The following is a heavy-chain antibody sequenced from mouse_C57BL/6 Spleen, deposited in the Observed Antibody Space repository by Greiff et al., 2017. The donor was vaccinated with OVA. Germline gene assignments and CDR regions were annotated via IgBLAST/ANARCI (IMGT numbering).Heavy chain of an antibody. V-gene: IGHV10-1*01. Sequence: EAGGGLVQPKGSLKLSCAASGFSFNTYAMNWVRQAPGKGLEWVARIRSKSNNYATYYAESVKDRFTISRDDSESMLYLQMNNLKTEDTAMYYCVTDYYGSSYGFAYWGQGTLVTVSA. J-gene: IGHJ3*01. D-gene: IGHD1-1*01. CDR1: GFSFNTYA. CDR2: IRSKSNNYAT. CDR3: VTDYYGSSYGFAY.